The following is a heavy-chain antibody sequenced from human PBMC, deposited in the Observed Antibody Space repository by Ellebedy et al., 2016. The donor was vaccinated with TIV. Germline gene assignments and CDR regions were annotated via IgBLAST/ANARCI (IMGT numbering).Heavy chain of an antibody. CDR2: ISGGVASV. J-gene: IGHJ4*02. V-gene: IGHV3-23*01. CDR1: GFTLDNYA. CDR3: ARGLLMVYAIRGGIDY. D-gene: IGHD2-8*01. Sequence: GESLKISCAASGFTLDNYAMFWVRQAPGQGLEGVSGISGGVASVYYAESVKCRFTVSIDNAKRTLFLQISSLRAEDTAVYYCARGLLMVYAIRGGIDYWGQGTLVTVSS.